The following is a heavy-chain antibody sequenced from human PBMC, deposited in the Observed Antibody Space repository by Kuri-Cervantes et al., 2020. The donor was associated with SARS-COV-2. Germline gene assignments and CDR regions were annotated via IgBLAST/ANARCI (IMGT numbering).Heavy chain of an antibody. V-gene: IGHV3-15*01. J-gene: IGHJ4*02. Sequence: GGSLRLSCAASGFTFSNARMSWVRQAPGKGLEWVGRIKSKTDGGTTDYAAPVKGRFTISRDDSKNTLYLQMNSLKTEDTAVYYCTTDFWSGYNSYGYWGQGTLVTVSS. CDR1: GFTFSNAR. CDR2: IKSKTDGGTT. D-gene: IGHD3-3*01. CDR3: TTDFWSGYNSYGY.